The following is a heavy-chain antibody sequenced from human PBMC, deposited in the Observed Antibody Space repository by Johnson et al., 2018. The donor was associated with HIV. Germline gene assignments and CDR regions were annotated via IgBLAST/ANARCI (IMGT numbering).Heavy chain of an antibody. CDR2: ISYDGNNK. Sequence: QVQLVESGGGLVQPGRSLRLSCAASGFTFSSYGMLWVRQAPGKGLEWVAVISYDGNNKYYADSVKGRFTISRDNSKNTLYLQMNSLRAEDTAVYYCAKDLNPDNWNPDAFDIWGQGTMVTVSS. CDR1: GFTFSSYG. V-gene: IGHV3-30*18. CDR3: AKDLNPDNWNPDAFDI. J-gene: IGHJ3*02. D-gene: IGHD1-20*01.